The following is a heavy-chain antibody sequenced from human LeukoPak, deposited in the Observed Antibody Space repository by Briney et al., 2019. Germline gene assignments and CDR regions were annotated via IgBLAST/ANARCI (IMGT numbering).Heavy chain of an antibody. V-gene: IGHV4-59*11. CDR2: IYYSGGT. Sequence: SETLSLTCTVSGGSISSHYWSWIRQPPGKGLEWIGYIYYSGGTNYNPSLKSRVTISVDTSKNQFSLKLSSVTAADTAVYYCARGDDYTNWFDPWGQGTLVTVSS. J-gene: IGHJ5*02. CDR3: ARGDDYTNWFDP. CDR1: GGSISSHY. D-gene: IGHD4-11*01.